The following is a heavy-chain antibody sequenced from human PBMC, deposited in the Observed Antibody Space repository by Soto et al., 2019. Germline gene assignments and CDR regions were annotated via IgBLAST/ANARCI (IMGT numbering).Heavy chain of an antibody. Sequence: GGSLRLSCAASGFTFSNYVMSWVRQAPGKGLEWVSSISNSGGGTYYADSVRGRFTISRDNSKNTLYLQMSSLRAEDTAVYYCAKEDVGGYYYSGLWGRGTLVTVSS. J-gene: IGHJ4*02. D-gene: IGHD1-26*01. V-gene: IGHV3-23*01. CDR3: AKEDVGGYYYSGL. CDR1: GFTFSNYV. CDR2: ISNSGGGT.